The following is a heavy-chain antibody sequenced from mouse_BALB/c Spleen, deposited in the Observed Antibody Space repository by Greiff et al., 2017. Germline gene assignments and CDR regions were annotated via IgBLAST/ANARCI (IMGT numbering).Heavy chain of an antibody. D-gene: IGHD2-14*01. J-gene: IGHJ1*01. CDR2: ISSGGSYT. Sequence: EVQLVESGGGLVKPGGSLNLSCAASGFTFSSYAMSWVRQSPEKRLEWVAEISSGGSYTYYPDTVTGRFTISRDNAKNTLYLEMSSLRSEDTAMYYCARGEYDGGHWYLDVWGAGTTVTVSS. CDR1: GFTFSSYA. V-gene: IGHV5-9-4*01. CDR3: ARGEYDGGHWYLDV.